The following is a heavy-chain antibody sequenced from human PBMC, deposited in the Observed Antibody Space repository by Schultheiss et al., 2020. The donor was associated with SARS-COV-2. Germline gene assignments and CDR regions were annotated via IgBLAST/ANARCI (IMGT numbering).Heavy chain of an antibody. J-gene: IGHJ6*02. CDR2: IYYSGST. CDR1: GGSISSHY. V-gene: IGHV4-59*11. D-gene: IGHD2-15*01. Sequence: SETLSLTCTVSGGSISSHYWSWIRQPPGKGLEWIGSIYYSGSTYYNPSLKSRVTISVDTSKNQFSLKLSSVTAADTAVYYCARSLGYCSGGSCYDPDTNYYYYGMDVWGQGTTVTVSS. CDR3: ARSLGYCSGGSCYDPDTNYYYYGMDV.